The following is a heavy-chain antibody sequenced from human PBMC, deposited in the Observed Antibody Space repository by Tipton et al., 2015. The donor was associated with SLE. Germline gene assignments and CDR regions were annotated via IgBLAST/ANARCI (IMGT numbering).Heavy chain of an antibody. V-gene: IGHV4-59*11. J-gene: IGHJ4*02. Sequence: TLSLTCTVSGGSISSHYWSWIRQPPGKGLEWIGYIYYSGSTNYKPSLESRVTISIDTSKNQFSLKLSSVTAADTAVYYCARETHSYYFDYWGQGTLVTVSS. CDR3: ARETHSYYFDY. CDR1: GGSISSHY. CDR2: IYYSGST.